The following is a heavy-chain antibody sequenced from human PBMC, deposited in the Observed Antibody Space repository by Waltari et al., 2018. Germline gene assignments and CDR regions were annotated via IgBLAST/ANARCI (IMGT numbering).Heavy chain of an antibody. D-gene: IGHD1-1*01. CDR3: ASGLGYMDY. J-gene: IGHJ4*02. Sequence: QVQLVESGGGVVQPGRSLRLSCAASGFPFSSYGMHWVRQAPGKGLEWVAVIGYDGSNKYYADSGKGRFTISRDNSKNTLYLQMNSLRAEDTAVYYCASGLGYMDYWGQGTLVTVSS. CDR1: GFPFSSYG. CDR2: IGYDGSNK. V-gene: IGHV3-33*01.